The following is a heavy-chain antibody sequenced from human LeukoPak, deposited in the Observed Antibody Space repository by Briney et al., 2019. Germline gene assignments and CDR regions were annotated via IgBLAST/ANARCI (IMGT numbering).Heavy chain of an antibody. J-gene: IGHJ6*03. Sequence: ASVKVSCKASGYTFTSYAMHWVRQAPGQRLEWMGWINAGNGNTKYSQEFQGRVTITRDTSASTAYMELSSLRSEDMAAYYCARSLQYYYYMDVWGKGTTVTVSS. CDR1: GYTFTSYA. D-gene: IGHD4-11*01. V-gene: IGHV1-3*03. CDR3: ARSLQYYYYMDV. CDR2: INAGNGNT.